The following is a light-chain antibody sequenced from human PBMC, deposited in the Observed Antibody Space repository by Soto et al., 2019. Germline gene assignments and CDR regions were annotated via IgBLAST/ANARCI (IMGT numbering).Light chain of an antibody. V-gene: IGKV3-15*01. CDR3: QHYDTWPFT. J-gene: IGKJ2*01. CDR1: QSVSRN. Sequence: IVMTQSPATLSVSPGESATLPCRASQSVSRNLAWYQQRPGQAPRLLIYYVSTRATGVPARFSGSGSGTEFTLTISSLQSEDFALYYCQHYDTWPFTFGQGTKLEIK. CDR2: YVS.